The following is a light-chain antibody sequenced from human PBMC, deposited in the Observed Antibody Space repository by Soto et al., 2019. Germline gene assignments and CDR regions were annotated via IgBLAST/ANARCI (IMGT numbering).Light chain of an antibody. V-gene: IGKV3-11*01. Sequence: EVVLTQSPVTLSLSPGERATLSCRASQSFRGLLAWYQQKPGQAPRLLIYDAYNRATGIPPRFSGSGSGTDFTHTISSLEPEVSEVYSCQQRHMWPITLGQGTR. CDR2: DAY. CDR3: QQRHMWPIT. J-gene: IGKJ5*01. CDR1: QSFRGL.